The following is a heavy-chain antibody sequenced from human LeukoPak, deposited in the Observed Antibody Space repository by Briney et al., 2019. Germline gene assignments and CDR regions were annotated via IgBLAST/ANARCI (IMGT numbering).Heavy chain of an antibody. CDR3: ARHADIALYREGMDV. V-gene: IGHV4-59*01. J-gene: IGHJ6*04. D-gene: IGHD2-15*01. Sequence: PSETLSLTCTVSGGSISHYFWSWIRQPPGQGLEWVGYVYYRGNTLYSPSLRSRVTISVDSSKNEFSLKMTSVTAADTAVYYCARHADIALYREGMDVWGKGTTVTVSS. CDR2: VYYRGNT. CDR1: GGSISHYF.